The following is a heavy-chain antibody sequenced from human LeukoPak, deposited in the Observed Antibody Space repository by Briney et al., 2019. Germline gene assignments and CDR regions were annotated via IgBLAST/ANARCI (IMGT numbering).Heavy chain of an antibody. J-gene: IGHJ6*02. CDR3: AKERPHGMDV. V-gene: IGHV3-21*01. D-gene: IGHD6-6*01. Sequence: GGSLRLSCAASGFTFRSYNMNWVRQAPGKGLVWVSTITSTSTYIAYADSVKGRFTISRDNADNSLYLQMNSLRDDDTAVYYCAKERPHGMDVWGQGTPVTVSS. CDR2: ITSTSTYI. CDR1: GFTFRSYN.